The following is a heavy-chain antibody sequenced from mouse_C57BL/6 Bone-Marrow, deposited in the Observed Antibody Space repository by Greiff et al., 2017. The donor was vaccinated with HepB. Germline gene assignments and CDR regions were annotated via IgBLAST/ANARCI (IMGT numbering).Heavy chain of an antibody. Sequence: QVQLKESGAELVKPGASVKISCKASGYAFSSYWMNWVKQRPGKGLEWIGQIYPGDGDTNYNGKFKGKATLTADKSSSTAYMQLSSLTSEDSAVYYCARGLYSNLYAMDYWGQGTSVTVSS. CDR3: ARGLYSNLYAMDY. CDR1: GYAFSSYW. J-gene: IGHJ4*01. V-gene: IGHV1-80*01. CDR2: IYPGDGDT. D-gene: IGHD2-5*01.